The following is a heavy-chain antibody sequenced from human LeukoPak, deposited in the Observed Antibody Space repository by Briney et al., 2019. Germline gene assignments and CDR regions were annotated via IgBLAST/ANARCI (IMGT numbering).Heavy chain of an antibody. J-gene: IGHJ6*02. CDR1: GFTFSSYG. Sequence: PGRSLRLSCAASGFTFSSYGMHWVRQGPGKGLKWVAIISYDGTNKYYADSVKGRFSISRDNSKNTLYLQMNSLRPEDTAVYYCAKAVGFGGAYGMDVWGQGTTVTVSS. CDR3: AKAVGFGGAYGMDV. V-gene: IGHV3-30*18. CDR2: ISYDGTNK. D-gene: IGHD3-10*01.